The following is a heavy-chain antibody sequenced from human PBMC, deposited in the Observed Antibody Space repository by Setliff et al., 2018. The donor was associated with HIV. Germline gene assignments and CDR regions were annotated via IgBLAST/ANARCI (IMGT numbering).Heavy chain of an antibody. CDR2: INPSGGST. CDR1: GYTFTSYH. Sequence: ASVKVSCKASGYTFTSYHIHWVRQAPGQGLEWMGVINPSGGSTSYAQKFQGRVTMTRGTSASTAYMELNSLRSEDTAVYYCARQRNSGTFYYSYYYMDVWGKGTTVTVSS. J-gene: IGHJ6*03. D-gene: IGHD1-26*01. V-gene: IGHV1-46*01. CDR3: ARQRNSGTFYYSYYYMDV.